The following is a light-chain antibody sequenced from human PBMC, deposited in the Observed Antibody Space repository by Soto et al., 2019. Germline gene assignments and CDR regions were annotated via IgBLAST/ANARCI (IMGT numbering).Light chain of an antibody. J-gene: IGLJ3*02. CDR3: GTWDSSLSAGV. V-gene: IGLV1-51*02. CDR1: SSNIGNNY. Sequence: QSVLTQPPSVSAAPGQKVTISCSGSSSNIGNNYVSWYQQLPGTAPKLLIYENNKRPSGITDRFSGSKSGTSATLGITGLQTGDEADYYCGTWDSSLSAGVFGGGTQRTVL. CDR2: ENN.